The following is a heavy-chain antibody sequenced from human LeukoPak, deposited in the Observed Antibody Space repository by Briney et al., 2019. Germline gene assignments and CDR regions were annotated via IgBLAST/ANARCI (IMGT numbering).Heavy chain of an antibody. D-gene: IGHD2-15*01. CDR1: GYTFTGYY. Sequence: GASVKVSCKASGYTFTGYYMHWVRQAPGQGLEWMGWINPNSGGTNYAQKFQGRVTMTRDTSISTAYMELSRLRSDDTAVYYCARPDEYCSGGSCYYANFDYWGQGTLVTVSS. CDR2: INPNSGGT. V-gene: IGHV1-2*02. J-gene: IGHJ4*02. CDR3: ARPDEYCSGGSCYYANFDY.